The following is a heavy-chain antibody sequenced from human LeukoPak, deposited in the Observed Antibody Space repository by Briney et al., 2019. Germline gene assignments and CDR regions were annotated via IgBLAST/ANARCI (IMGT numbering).Heavy chain of an antibody. J-gene: IGHJ4*02. CDR3: ARDRRMVYAPYFDY. V-gene: IGHV1-18*01. Sequence: ASVKVSCKASGYTFTNYGISWVRQAPGQGLEWMGWISAYNGNTNYAQKLQGRVTMTTDTSTSTAYMELRSLRSDDTAVYYCARDRRMVYAPYFDYWGQGTLVTVSS. D-gene: IGHD2-8*01. CDR1: GYTFTNYG. CDR2: ISAYNGNT.